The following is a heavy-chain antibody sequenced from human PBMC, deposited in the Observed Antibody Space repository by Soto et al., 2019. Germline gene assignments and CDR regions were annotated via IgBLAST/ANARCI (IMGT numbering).Heavy chain of an antibody. CDR3: TTGDTPMVLGYYYYGMDV. V-gene: IGHV3-15*07. Sequence: EVQLVESGGGLVKPGGSLRLSCAASGFTFSNAWMNWVRQAPGKGLEWVGRIKSKTDGGTADYGAPVKGRLTISRDDSKNTLYLQMNSLKTEDTAVYYCTTGDTPMVLGYYYYGMDVWGQGTTVTVSS. CDR1: GFTFSNAW. CDR2: IKSKTDGGTA. D-gene: IGHD5-18*01. J-gene: IGHJ6*02.